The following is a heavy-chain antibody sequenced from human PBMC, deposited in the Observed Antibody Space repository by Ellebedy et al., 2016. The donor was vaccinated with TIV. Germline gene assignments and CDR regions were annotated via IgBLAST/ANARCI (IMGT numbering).Heavy chain of an antibody. V-gene: IGHV3-48*02. CDR3: AREWGDLRTVPFDY. CDR2: ITSSSATI. J-gene: IGHJ4*02. Sequence: PGGSLRLSCEASGFTFSRNWISWFRQAPGKGLEWLAYITSSSATIFYADSVEGRFTISRDNAKNSLYLQMNSLRDEDTAVYYCAREWGDLRTVPFDYWGQGTLVTVSS. CDR1: GFTFSRNW. D-gene: IGHD3-16*01.